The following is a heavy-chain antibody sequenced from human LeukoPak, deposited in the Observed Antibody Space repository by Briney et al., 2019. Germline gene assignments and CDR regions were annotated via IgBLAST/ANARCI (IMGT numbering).Heavy chain of an antibody. D-gene: IGHD3-9*01. V-gene: IGHV3-20*04. CDR3: ARGFDGNFDY. CDR2: INWNGDNT. J-gene: IGHJ4*02. CDR1: GFTFDDYG. Sequence: GGSLRPSCAASGFTFDDYGMSWVRQAPGKGLEWVSGINWNGDNTDYADSVKGRFTISRDNAKNSLYPQMNSLRAEDTALYYCARGFDGNFDYWGQGTLVTVSP.